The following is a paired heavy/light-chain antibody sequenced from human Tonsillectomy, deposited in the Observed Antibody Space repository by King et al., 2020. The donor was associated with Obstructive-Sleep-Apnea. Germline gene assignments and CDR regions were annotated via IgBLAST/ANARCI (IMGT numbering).Light chain of an antibody. CDR2: AAS. CDR3: LQDYAYPRT. Sequence: AIQMTQSPSSLSASIGDRVTITCRASQGIRNDLGWYQQKPGQAPKLLIYAASILQSGVPSRFSGSGSGTDFTLTISSLQPEDFATYYCLQDYAYPRTFGQGTKVEIK. CDR1: QGIRND. J-gene: IGKJ1*01. V-gene: IGKV1-6*01.
Heavy chain of an antibody. D-gene: IGHD2-8*01. J-gene: IGHJ4*02. CDR3: VCQARWSDY. CDR1: GFTFRNYD. Sequence: EVQLLESGGGLVQPGGSLRLSCAASGFTFRNYDMTWVRQAPGKGLEWVSVITGNSNSTYYADSVKGRITISRDNSKNTLYLQMNRLRVEDTAVYYCVCQARWSDYWGQGTLVTVSS. CDR2: ITGNSNST. V-gene: IGHV3-23*01.